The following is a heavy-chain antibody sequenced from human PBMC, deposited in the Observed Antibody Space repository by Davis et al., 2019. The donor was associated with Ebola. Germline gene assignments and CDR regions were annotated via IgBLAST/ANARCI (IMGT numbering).Heavy chain of an antibody. CDR2: IGCSDGST. CDR3: ARARRGIFGPWETYYYGMDV. V-gene: IGHV3-23*01. CDR1: GFTFSSYA. J-gene: IGHJ6*02. D-gene: IGHD3-3*01. Sequence: GGSLRLSCEGTGFTFSSYAMSWVRQAPGKGLEWVSGIGCSDGSTYYADSVKGRFTISRDNSKNTLYLQMNSLRAEDTAVYYCARARRGIFGPWETYYYGMDVWGQGTTVTVSS.